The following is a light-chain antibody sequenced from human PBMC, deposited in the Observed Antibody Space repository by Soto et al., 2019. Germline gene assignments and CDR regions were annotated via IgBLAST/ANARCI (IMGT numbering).Light chain of an antibody. Sequence: DIQMTQSPSTLSASVGDRVTITCRASQSISPWLAWYQQKPGKAPNLLIYDTSSLKSGVPSRFSARGTGTEFTLTNSSLQPDDFATDSCQQYNSYSWTFVQGTKVEI. CDR2: DTS. CDR1: QSISPW. V-gene: IGKV1-5*01. CDR3: QQYNSYSWT. J-gene: IGKJ1*01.